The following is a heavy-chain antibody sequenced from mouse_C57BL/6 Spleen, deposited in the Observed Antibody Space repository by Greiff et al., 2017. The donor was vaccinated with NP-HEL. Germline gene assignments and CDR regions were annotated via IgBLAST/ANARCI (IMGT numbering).Heavy chain of an antibody. CDR1: GYTFTSYW. J-gene: IGHJ3*01. CDR3: ARRGHYSFFAY. D-gene: IGHD2-12*01. V-gene: IGHV1-61*01. Sequence: VQLQQPGAELVRPGSSVKLSCKASGYTFTSYWMDWVKQRPGQGLEWIGNIYPSDSETHYNQKFKDKATLTVDKSSSTAYMQLSSLTSEDSAVYYCARRGHYSFFAYWGQGTLVTVSA. CDR2: IYPSDSET.